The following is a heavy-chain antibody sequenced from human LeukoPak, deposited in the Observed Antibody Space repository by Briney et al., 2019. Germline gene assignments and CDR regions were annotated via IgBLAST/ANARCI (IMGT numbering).Heavy chain of an antibody. D-gene: IGHD3-10*01. V-gene: IGHV7-4-1*02. CDR2: INTNTGNP. CDR1: GYTFTSYA. CDR3: ATETRVTMVRGVTCFDY. J-gene: IGHJ4*02. Sequence: ASVKVSCKASGYTFTSYAMNWVRQAPGQGLEWMGRINTNTGNPTYAQGFTGRFVFSLDTSVSTTYLQISSLKAEDTAVYYCATETRVTMVRGVTCFDYWGQGTLVTVSS.